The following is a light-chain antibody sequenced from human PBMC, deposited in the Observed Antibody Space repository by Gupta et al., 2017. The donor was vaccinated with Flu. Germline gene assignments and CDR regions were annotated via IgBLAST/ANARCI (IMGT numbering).Light chain of an antibody. CDR2: AAS. CDR1: QDIRTW. V-gene: IGKV1D-16*01. Sequence: DIQMTQAPSSLASSVGDKVTITCRASQDIRTWLAWYQQKPEKAPKSLIYAASNVQSGVPSRFSGGGSGTDFTLTISSLQPEDFATYSCQQYNSFPLTFGGGTKVEIK. CDR3: QQYNSFPLT. J-gene: IGKJ4*01.